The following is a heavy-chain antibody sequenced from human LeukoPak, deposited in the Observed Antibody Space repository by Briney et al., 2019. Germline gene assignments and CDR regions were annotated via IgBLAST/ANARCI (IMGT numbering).Heavy chain of an antibody. V-gene: IGHV3-23*01. CDR1: GFTFSSYA. Sequence: PGGSLRLSCRASGFTFSSYAMDWVRQAPGKGLEWISVISGNGESTHYADSVKGRFTISRDNSRNTVYLQMNSLRAEDTAIYYCARHGVGSSWFGFDYWGQGTLVTVSS. D-gene: IGHD6-13*01. CDR3: ARHGVGSSWFGFDY. J-gene: IGHJ4*02. CDR2: ISGNGEST.